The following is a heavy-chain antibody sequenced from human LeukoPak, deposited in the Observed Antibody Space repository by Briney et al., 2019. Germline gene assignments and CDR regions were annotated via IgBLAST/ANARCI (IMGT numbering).Heavy chain of an antibody. J-gene: IGHJ3*01. Sequence: ASVKVSCKASGYSPSDYNINWVRQATGQGLEWMGSMDPKSGDPVCAQKFQGRVTMTRDTSTNTVDMELSSLRSEDTAVYYCATGLTPNTFDVWGQGTMVTVSS. V-gene: IGHV1-8*02. CDR2: MDPKSGDP. CDR3: ATGLTPNTFDV. D-gene: IGHD2-21*02. CDR1: GYSPSDYN.